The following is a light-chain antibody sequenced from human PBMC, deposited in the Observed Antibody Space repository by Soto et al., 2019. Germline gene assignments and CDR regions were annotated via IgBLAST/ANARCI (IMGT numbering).Light chain of an antibody. J-gene: IGKJ5*01. CDR3: QQRHMWPIT. V-gene: IGKV3-11*01. CDR2: DAS. CDR1: QSFRGL. Sequence: VVLTQSPVSLSLSPGERATLACRASQSFRGLLAWYQQKPGQAPRLLIYDASNRATGIPPRFSGSGSGTDFTPTISSLEPEDSAVYYCQQRHMWPITFGQGTRLEIK.